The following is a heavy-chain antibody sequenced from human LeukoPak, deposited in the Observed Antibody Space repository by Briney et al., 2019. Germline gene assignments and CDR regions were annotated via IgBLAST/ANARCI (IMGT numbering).Heavy chain of an antibody. J-gene: IGHJ6*03. CDR2: INPNSGGT. CDR1: GYTFTGYY. D-gene: IGHD2-2*02. V-gene: IGHV1-2*02. Sequence: ASMKVSCKASGYTFTGYYMHWVRQAPGQGLEWMGWINPNSGGTNYAQTFQGRVTMTRDTSISTAYIELSRLRSDDAAVYYCARGYCSSTSCYMVNYYYYYVDVWGKGTTVTVSS. CDR3: ARGYCSSTSCYMVNYYYYYVDV.